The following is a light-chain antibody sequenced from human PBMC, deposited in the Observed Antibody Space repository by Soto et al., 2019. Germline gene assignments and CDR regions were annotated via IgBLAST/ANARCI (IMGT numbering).Light chain of an antibody. J-gene: IGKJ3*01. V-gene: IGKV3-20*01. CDR2: DAS. Sequence: EIVWTQSPGTLSLSPGDRATLSCRPSQSFGINDLAGYQQKPGQAPSLLIYDASIRATGIPDSFSGSGSGTDFTLPISRMEPEDFVVYYCQQYTASPFTVGPGTKVDIK. CDR1: QSFGIND. CDR3: QQYTASPFT.